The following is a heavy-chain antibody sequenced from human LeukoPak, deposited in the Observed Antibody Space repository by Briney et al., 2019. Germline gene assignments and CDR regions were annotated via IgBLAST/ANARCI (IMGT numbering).Heavy chain of an antibody. Sequence: GGSLRLSCAASTFTFSNYAMSWVRQAPEKGLEWVSTITNSGGVTYYADSIKGRFTISRDNSKNTLYLQMKSLRVDDTAVYFCAKDDSGWYFDYRGQGILVTVSS. D-gene: IGHD6-25*01. CDR3: AKDDSGWYFDY. J-gene: IGHJ4*02. CDR2: ITNSGGVT. V-gene: IGHV3-23*01. CDR1: TFTFSNYA.